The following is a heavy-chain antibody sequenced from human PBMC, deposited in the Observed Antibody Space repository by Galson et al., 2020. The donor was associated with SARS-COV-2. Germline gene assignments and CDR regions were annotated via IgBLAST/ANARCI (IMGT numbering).Heavy chain of an antibody. J-gene: IGHJ4*02. CDR1: GYTLTELS. V-gene: IGHV1-24*01. D-gene: IGHD3-3*01. Sequence: ASVKVSCKVSGYTLTELSMHWVRQAPGKGLEWMGGFDPEDGETIYAQKFQGRVTMTEDTSTDTAYMELSSLRSEDTAVYYCATEFAIFGVAMDSAHHFDYWGQGTLVTVSS. CDR2: FDPEDGET. CDR3: ATEFAIFGVAMDSAHHFDY.